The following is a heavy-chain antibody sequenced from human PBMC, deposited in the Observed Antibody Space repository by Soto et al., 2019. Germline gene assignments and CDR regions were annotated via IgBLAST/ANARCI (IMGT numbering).Heavy chain of an antibody. Sequence: SETLSLTCAVSGGSISSDGYSWSWIRQPPGKGLEWIGYIYHSGSTYYNPSLKSRVTISVDRSKNQFSLKLSPVTAADTAVYYCARVPDRWGQGTLVTVSS. CDR2: IYHSGST. V-gene: IGHV4-30-2*01. D-gene: IGHD2-2*01. CDR1: GGSISSDGYS. J-gene: IGHJ5*02. CDR3: ARVPDR.